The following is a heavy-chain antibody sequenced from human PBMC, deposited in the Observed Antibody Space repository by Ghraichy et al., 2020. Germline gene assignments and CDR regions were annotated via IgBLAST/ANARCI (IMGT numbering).Heavy chain of an antibody. Sequence: SETLSLTCAVYGGSFSDYYWTWIRQPPGKGLEWIGEINHSGSTNYNPSLKSRLTISVDMSKNRFSLKLSSVTAADTAVYYCARVYDFWSGYYRKNYYYGMDVWGQGTTVTVSS. CDR1: GGSFSDYY. V-gene: IGHV4-34*01. D-gene: IGHD3-3*01. CDR2: INHSGST. J-gene: IGHJ6*02. CDR3: ARVYDFWSGYYRKNYYYGMDV.